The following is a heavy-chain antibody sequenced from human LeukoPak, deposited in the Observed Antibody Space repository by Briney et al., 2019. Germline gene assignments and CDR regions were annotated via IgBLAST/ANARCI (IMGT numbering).Heavy chain of an antibody. CDR2: ISSSSTI. Sequence: GGSLRLSCAASGFTFSSYSMNWVRQAPGKGLEWVSYISSSSTINYADSVKGRFTISRDNAKNSLYLQMNSLRAEDTAVYYCARDLNRGEVGDFQHWGQGTLVTVSS. V-gene: IGHV3-48*04. CDR1: GFTFSSYS. D-gene: IGHD3-10*01. J-gene: IGHJ1*01. CDR3: ARDLNRGEVGDFQH.